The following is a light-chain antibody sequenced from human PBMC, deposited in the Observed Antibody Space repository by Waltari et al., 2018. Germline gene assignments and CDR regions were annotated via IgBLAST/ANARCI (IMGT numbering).Light chain of an antibody. CDR2: DVS. CDR1: SSDVGGYTY. Sequence: QSALTQPASVSGSPGQSITISCTGTSSDVGGYTYVSWYQQHPGKAPNLMIYDVSKRPSGVSNRFSGSKSGNTASLTISGLQAEDEADYYCSSYTSSSTEVFGTGTKVTVL. CDR3: SSYTSSSTEV. V-gene: IGLV2-14*01. J-gene: IGLJ1*01.